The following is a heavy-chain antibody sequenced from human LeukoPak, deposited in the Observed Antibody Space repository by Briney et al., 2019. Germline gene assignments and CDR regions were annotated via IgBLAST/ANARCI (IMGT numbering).Heavy chain of an antibody. Sequence: GGSLRLSCAASRFTFSSFWMSWVRQAPGKGLEWVANIKEDGSDKNYVDSVKGRFTISRDNSKNTLYLQMNSLGAEDTAVYYCARALQGGVIANYYYMDVWGKGTTVTVSS. CDR3: ARALQGGVIANYYYMDV. J-gene: IGHJ6*03. V-gene: IGHV3-7*03. D-gene: IGHD2-21*01. CDR1: RFTFSSFW. CDR2: IKEDGSDK.